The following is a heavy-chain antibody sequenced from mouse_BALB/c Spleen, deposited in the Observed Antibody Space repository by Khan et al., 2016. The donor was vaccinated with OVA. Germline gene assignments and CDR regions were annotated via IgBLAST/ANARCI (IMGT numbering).Heavy chain of an antibody. CDR1: GYSFSNYW. CDR2: IHPSDSDT. Sequence: VQLQESGAELVRPGVSVKLSCKASGYSFSNYWMNWVKQRPGQGLEWIGMIHPSDSDTKFNQKFKDKATLTVDKSSSTAYMQLSSPTSEDSAVYYSARRKFITTSEEDPWFTYWGQGTLVTVSA. D-gene: IGHD1-2*01. V-gene: IGHV1-74*01. J-gene: IGHJ3*01. CDR3: ARRKFITTSEEDPWFTY.